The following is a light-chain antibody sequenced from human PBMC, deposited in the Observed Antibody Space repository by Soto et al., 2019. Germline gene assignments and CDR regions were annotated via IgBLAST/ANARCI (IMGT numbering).Light chain of an antibody. V-gene: IGKV1-39*01. CDR3: QQSYSTPWT. CDR1: QNIDNY. CDR2: AAS. Sequence: DIQMTQSPSSLSASLGDRVTITCRASQNIDNYLNWYQQKPGKAPELLIYAASSLQSGVQSRFSGSGSGTDFTLTISSLQPEDFATYYCQQSYSTPWTFGQGTKVDIK. J-gene: IGKJ1*01.